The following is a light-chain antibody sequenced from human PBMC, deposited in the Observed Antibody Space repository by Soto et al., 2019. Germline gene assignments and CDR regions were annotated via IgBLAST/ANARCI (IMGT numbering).Light chain of an antibody. CDR2: RNN. Sequence: QAVVTQPPSASGTPGQRVTISCSGSSSNIGSNYVYWYQQLPGTAPKLLIYRNNQRPSGVPDRFSGSKSGTSASLAISGLRSEDEADYYCAAWDDSQSARGVYGGGTKLTVL. V-gene: IGLV1-47*01. CDR1: SSNIGSNY. CDR3: AAWDDSQSARGV. J-gene: IGLJ2*01.